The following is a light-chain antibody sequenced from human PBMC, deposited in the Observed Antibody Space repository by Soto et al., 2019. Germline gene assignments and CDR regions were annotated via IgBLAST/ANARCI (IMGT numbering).Light chain of an antibody. J-gene: IGLJ1*01. V-gene: IGLV2-14*01. CDR1: NSDVGGYNY. Sequence: QSALTQPASVSGSPGQSITISCTGTNSDVGGYNYVSWYRQHPGKAPKLMIFEVNNRPSGVSNRFSGSKSGNTASLTISGLQAEDEADYYCSSYTSSSTLGRVFGPGTKLTVL. CDR3: SSYTSSSTLGRV. CDR2: EVN.